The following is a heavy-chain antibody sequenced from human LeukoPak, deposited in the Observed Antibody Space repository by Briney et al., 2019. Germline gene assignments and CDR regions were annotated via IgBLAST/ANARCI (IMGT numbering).Heavy chain of an antibody. J-gene: IGHJ4*02. CDR2: INPNSGGT. D-gene: IGHD3-3*01. CDR3: ARVGPYYDFSRYYFDY. V-gene: IGHV1-2*02. CDR1: GYTFTGYY. Sequence: ASVKVSCKASGYTFTGYYMHWVRQAPGQGLEWMGWINPNSGGTNYAQKFQGRVTTTRDTSISTAYMELSRLRSDDTAVYYCARVGPYYDFSRYYFDYWGQGALVTVPS.